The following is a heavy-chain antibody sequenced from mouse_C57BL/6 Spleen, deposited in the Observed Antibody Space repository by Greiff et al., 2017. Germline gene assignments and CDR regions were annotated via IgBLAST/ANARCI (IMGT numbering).Heavy chain of an antibody. D-gene: IGHD4-1*02. V-gene: IGHV1-19*01. CDR2: INPYNGGT. CDR1: GYTFTDYY. CDR3: AREGGNYYFDY. J-gene: IGHJ2*01. Sequence: EVQLVESGPVLVKPGASVKMSCKASGYTFTDYYMNWVKQSHGKSLEWIGVINPYNGGTSYNQKFKGKATLTVDKSSSTAYMELNSLTSEDSAVYYCAREGGNYYFDYWGQGTTLTVSS.